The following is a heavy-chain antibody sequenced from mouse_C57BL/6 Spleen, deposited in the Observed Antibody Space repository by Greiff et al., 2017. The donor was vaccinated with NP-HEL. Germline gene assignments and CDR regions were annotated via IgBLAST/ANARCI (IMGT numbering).Heavy chain of an antibody. CDR2: IDPNSGGT. CDR3: ARFWDGYFDY. Sequence: VQLQQPGAELVKPGASVKLSCKASGYTFTSYWMHWVKQRPGRGLEWIGRIDPNSGGTKYNEKFKSKATLTVDKPSSTAYMQISSLTSEDTAVYYCARFWDGYFDYWGQGTTLTVSS. J-gene: IGHJ2*01. D-gene: IGHD4-1*01. V-gene: IGHV1-72*01. CDR1: GYTFTSYW.